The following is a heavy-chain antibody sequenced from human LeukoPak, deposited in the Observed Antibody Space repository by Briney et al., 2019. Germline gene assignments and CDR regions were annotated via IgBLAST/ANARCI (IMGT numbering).Heavy chain of an antibody. J-gene: IGHJ4*02. D-gene: IGHD1-14*01. CDR3: ARAPHTSPTDYYFDF. CDR2: VYRSGSA. CDR1: GDSVTSDNFY. Sequence: SETLSLTCNVSGDSVTSDNFYWAWIRQPPGKGPEWIGTVYRSGSAYHNPSLKSRLTISTDTSKNQFSLKLTSVTAADTALYFCARAPHTSPTDYYFDFWGPGTLVTVSS. V-gene: IGHV4-39*07.